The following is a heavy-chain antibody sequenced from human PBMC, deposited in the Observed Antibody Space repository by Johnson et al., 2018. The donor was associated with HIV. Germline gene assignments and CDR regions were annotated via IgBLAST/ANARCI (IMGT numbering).Heavy chain of an antibody. CDR2: IGTAGDT. J-gene: IGHJ3*02. CDR3: AKAVGGYAFDI. CDR1: RFTFSSCA. V-gene: IGHV3-NL1*01. D-gene: IGHD1-26*01. Sequence: QVQLVESGGGVLQPGRSLRLSCAASRFTFSSCAMHWVRQAPGKGLEWVSAIGTAGDTSYPGSVKGRFTISRDNSKNTLYLQMNSLRVEDTAVYYCAKAVGGYAFDIWGQGTMGTVSS.